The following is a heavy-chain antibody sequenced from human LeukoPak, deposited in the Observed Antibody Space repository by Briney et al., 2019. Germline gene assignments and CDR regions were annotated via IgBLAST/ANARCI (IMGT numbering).Heavy chain of an antibody. CDR3: ARDRPLDADDYYGFYYFDY. V-gene: IGHV1-2*02. CDR1: GYTFTGYY. D-gene: IGHD3-10*01. Sequence: GASVKVSCKASGYTFTGYYMHWVRQAPGQGLEWMGWINPNSGDTSYAQKFQGRVTVTRDTSISTAFMELSSLRSDDTAVYYCARDRPLDADDYYGFYYFDYWGQGTLVTVSS. J-gene: IGHJ4*02. CDR2: INPNSGDT.